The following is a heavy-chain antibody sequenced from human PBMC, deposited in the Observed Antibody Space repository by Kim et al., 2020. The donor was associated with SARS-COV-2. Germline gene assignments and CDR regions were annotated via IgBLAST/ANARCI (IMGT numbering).Heavy chain of an antibody. CDR2: IYYSGST. J-gene: IGHJ4*02. Sequence: SETLSLTCTVSGGSISSYYWSWIRQPPGKGLEWIGYIYYSGSTNYNPSLKSRVTISVDTSKNQFSLKLSSVTAADTAVYYCARVSPERGYDILTGYYALGEIDYWGQGTLVTVSS. CDR3: ARVSPERGYDILTGYYALGEIDY. V-gene: IGHV4-59*13. CDR1: GGSISSYY. D-gene: IGHD3-9*01.